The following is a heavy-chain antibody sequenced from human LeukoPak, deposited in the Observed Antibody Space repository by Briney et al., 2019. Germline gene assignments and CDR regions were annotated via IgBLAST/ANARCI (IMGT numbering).Heavy chain of an antibody. D-gene: IGHD3-22*01. Sequence: SETLSLTCAVYGGSFSGYYWSWIRQPPGKGLEWIGKINHSGSTNYNPSLKSRVTISVDTSKNQFSLKLSSVTAADTAVYYCARESWDHDSSGYLYWGQGTLVTVSS. J-gene: IGHJ4*02. CDR1: GGSFSGYY. V-gene: IGHV4-34*01. CDR3: ARESWDHDSSGYLY. CDR2: INHSGST.